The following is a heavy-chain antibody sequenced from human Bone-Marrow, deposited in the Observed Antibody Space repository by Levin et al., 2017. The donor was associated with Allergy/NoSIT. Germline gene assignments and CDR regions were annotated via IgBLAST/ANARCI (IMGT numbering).Heavy chain of an antibody. V-gene: IGHV4-39*01. D-gene: IGHD2-15*01. CDR2: IYYSGSST. CDR1: GASISTTAYY. CDR3: ARRAGGSSYPGGWIDP. Sequence: SQTLSLTCTVSGASISTTAYYYVWIRQPPGKGPEWIGSIYYSGSSTYYNSSLQSRVTMSGDPSKNQLSLRLTSVTAADTAVYFCARRAGGSSYPGGWIDPWGQGTMVTVSS. J-gene: IGHJ5*02.